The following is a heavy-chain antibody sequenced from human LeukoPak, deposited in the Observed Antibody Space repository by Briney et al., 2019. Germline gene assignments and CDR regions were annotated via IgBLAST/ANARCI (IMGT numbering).Heavy chain of an antibody. CDR1: GFTFSGYG. V-gene: IGHV3-30*18. Sequence: PGGSLRLSCAASGFTFSGYGMNWVRQAPGKGLEWVAVISDNGSTKHYADSVKGRFTISRDNSRNTLYLQMNSLRSEDTAVYYCAKEAGHNYAPLDYWGQGTLVTVSS. CDR3: AKEAGHNYAPLDY. D-gene: IGHD5-18*01. J-gene: IGHJ4*02. CDR2: ISDNGSTK.